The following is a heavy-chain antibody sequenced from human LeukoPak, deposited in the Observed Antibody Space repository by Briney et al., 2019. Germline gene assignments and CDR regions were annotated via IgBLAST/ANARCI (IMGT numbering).Heavy chain of an antibody. V-gene: IGHV1-18*01. CDR2: ISAYNGNT. J-gene: IGHJ4*02. Sequence: ASVKVSCKAAGYTFTSYGISWVRQAPGQGLGWMGWISAYNGNTNYAQNLQGRVTMTTDTSTSTVYMELRSLRSDDTAVYYCGRDGGTYYLRYGGQGTLVTVSS. D-gene: IGHD1-26*01. CDR3: GRDGGTYYLRY. CDR1: GYTFTSYG.